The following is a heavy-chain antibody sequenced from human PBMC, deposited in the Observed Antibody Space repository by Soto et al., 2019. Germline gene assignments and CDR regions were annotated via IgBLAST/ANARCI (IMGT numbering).Heavy chain of an antibody. V-gene: IGHV3-7*04. D-gene: IGHD3-22*01. Sequence: GGSLRLSCAASGFTFSSYWMSCVRQAPGQGLEWVANIKQDGSEKYYVDSVKGRFTISRDNAKNSLYLQMNSLRAEDTAVYYCARFYYDSSGYLPSPYYYYYGMDVWGQGT. CDR2: IKQDGSEK. CDR1: GFTFSSYW. CDR3: ARFYYDSSGYLPSPYYYYYGMDV. J-gene: IGHJ6*02.